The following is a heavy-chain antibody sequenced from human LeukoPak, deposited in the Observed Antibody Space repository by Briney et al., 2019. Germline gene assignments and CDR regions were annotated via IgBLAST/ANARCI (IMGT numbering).Heavy chain of an antibody. V-gene: IGHV4-59*01. CDR3: AREGSNNWFDP. CDR2: IYYSGST. D-gene: IGHD2-8*01. J-gene: IGHJ5*02. Sequence: SETLSFTCTVSDGSISSYYWSWIRQPPGKGLEWIGYIYYSGSTNYNPSLKSRVTISVDTSKNQFSLKLSSVTAADTAVYYCAREGSNNWFDPWGQGTLVTVSS. CDR1: DGSISSYY.